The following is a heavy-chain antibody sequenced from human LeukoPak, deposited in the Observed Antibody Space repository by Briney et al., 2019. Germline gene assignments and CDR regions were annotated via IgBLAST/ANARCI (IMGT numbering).Heavy chain of an antibody. CDR1: GFTFSSYW. CDR3: AKDRGDIVVVPAAMAVDY. CDR2: IKQDGSEK. D-gene: IGHD2-2*01. V-gene: IGHV3-7*03. J-gene: IGHJ4*02. Sequence: GGSLRLSCAASGFTFSSYWMSWVRQAPGKGLEWVANIKQDGSEKYYVDSVKGRFTISRDNAKNSLYLQMNSLRAEDTAVYYCAKDRGDIVVVPAAMAVDYWGQGTLVTVSS.